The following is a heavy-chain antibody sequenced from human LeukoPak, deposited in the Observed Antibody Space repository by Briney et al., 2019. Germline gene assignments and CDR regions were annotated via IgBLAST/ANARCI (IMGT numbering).Heavy chain of an antibody. D-gene: IGHD5-24*01. V-gene: IGHV1-2*02. J-gene: IGHJ3*02. CDR3: ARDQGDGYNWGTFDI. CDR1: GYTFTGYY. Sequence: ASVKVSCKASGYTFTGYYMHWVRQAPGQGLEWMGWINPNSGGTNYAQKFQGRVTMTRDTSISTAYMELRSLRSDDTAMYYCARDQGDGYNWGTFDIWGQGTMVTVSS. CDR2: INPNSGGT.